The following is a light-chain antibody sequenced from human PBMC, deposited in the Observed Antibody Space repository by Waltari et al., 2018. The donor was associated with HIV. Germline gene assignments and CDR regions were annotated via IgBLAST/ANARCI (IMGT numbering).Light chain of an antibody. V-gene: IGLV3-1*01. CDR3: QAWDSSSSTVV. Sequence: SYGLTQTPSMSVSPGQTARITCSRSGLPEKYSSWYRQKPGQAPVLVIYRDTKRPSGMPERFSGSNSGNTATLTISGTQAMDEADYYCQAWDSSSSTVVFGGGTKLTVL. CDR2: RDT. CDR1: GLPEKY. J-gene: IGLJ2*01.